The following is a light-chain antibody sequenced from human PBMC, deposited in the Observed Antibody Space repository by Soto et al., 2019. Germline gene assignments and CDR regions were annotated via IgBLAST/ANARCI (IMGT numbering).Light chain of an antibody. V-gene: IGLV2-14*01. J-gene: IGLJ1*01. CDR2: DVS. CDR1: SSDVGGYNY. Sequence: QSALTQPASVSGSPGQSITISCTGTSSDVGGYNYVSWYQQHPGKAPKLMIYDVSNRPSGVSNRFSGSKSGNTASLTISGLQAEDEADYYCSSYTSTYVFGPGTKVTVL. CDR3: SSYTSTYV.